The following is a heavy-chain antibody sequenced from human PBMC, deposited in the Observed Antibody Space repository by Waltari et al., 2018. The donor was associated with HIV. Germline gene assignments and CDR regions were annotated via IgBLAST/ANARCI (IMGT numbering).Heavy chain of an antibody. J-gene: IGHJ4*02. CDR2: INPTSGGT. D-gene: IGHD2-15*01. Sequence: QVQLVQSGAEVKKPGASVKVSCKASGSTFTGYYMHWVRQAPGQGLEWMGWINPTSGGTNHAQKLQGRVTMTRDTSISTAYMELSRLRSDDTAVYYCARDLWGGNPKGQEDYWGQGTLVTVSS. V-gene: IGHV1-2*02. CDR3: ARDLWGGNPKGQEDY. CDR1: GSTFTGYY.